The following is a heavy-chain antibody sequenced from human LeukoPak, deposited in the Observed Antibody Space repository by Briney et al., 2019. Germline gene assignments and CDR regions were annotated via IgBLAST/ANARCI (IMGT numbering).Heavy chain of an antibody. J-gene: IGHJ6*03. Sequence: SETLSLTCAVSGGSISSSNWWSWVRQPPGKGLEWIGEIYHSGSTNYNPSLKSRVTISVDTSKNQFSLKLSSVTAADTAVYYCARISLKDYYYYYMDVWGKGTTVTISS. CDR3: ARISLKDYYYYYMDV. CDR2: IYHSGST. V-gene: IGHV4-4*02. CDR1: GGSISSSNW.